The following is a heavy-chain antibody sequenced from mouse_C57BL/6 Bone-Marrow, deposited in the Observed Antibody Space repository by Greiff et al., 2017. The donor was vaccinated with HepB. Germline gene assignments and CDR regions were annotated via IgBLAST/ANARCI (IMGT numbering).Heavy chain of an antibody. CDR2: IYPGSGST. V-gene: IGHV1-55*01. Sequence: QVQLQQPGAELVKPGASVKMSCKASGYTFTSYWITWVKQRPGQGLEWIGDIYPGSGSTNYNEKFKSKATLTVDTSSNTAYMQLSSLTSEDSAVYYCARMNFGYSNYEGYYFDYWGQGTTLTVSS. CDR3: ARMNFGYSNYEGYYFDY. CDR1: GYTFTSYW. D-gene: IGHD2-5*01. J-gene: IGHJ2*01.